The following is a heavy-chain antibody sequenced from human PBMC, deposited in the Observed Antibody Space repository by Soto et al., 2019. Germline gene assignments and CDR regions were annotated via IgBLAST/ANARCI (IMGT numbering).Heavy chain of an antibody. D-gene: IGHD2-8*02. CDR3: ATEANRQGALVFDY. CDR2: TYKTGTT. J-gene: IGHJ4*02. V-gene: IGHV4-59*01. CDR1: DDSIRSSY. Sequence: PSGTLSLTCSVSDDSIRSSYWGWLRQRQGKERKWIGHTYKTGTTNYPPSLDSRVSISLDTSNNRFSLKMNSVTATNTAVYYWATEANRQGALVFDYWGQGSLVTVSS.